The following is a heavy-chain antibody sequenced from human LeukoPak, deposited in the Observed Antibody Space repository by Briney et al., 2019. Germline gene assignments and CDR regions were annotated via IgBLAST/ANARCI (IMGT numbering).Heavy chain of an antibody. J-gene: IGHJ6*03. V-gene: IGHV3-43D*03. CDR1: GFTFDDYA. D-gene: IGHD5-12*01. CDR2: ISWDGGST. CDR3: AKDTRRRGYSGYDLYYMDV. Sequence: GGSLRLSCAASGFTFDDYAMHWVRQAPGKGLEWVSLISWDGGSTYYADSVKGRFTISRDNSKNSLYPQMNSLRAEDTALYYCAKDTRRRGYSGYDLYYMDVWGKGTTVTVSS.